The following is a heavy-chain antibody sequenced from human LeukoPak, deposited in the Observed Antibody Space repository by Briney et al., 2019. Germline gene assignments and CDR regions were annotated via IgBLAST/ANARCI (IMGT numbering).Heavy chain of an antibody. D-gene: IGHD5-24*01. J-gene: IGHJ4*02. CDR1: GFTFRIYG. CDR2: ISHTSDSI. V-gene: IGHV3-48*01. Sequence: GGSLRLSCVASGFTFRIYGMNWVRQAPGKGPEWVSYISHTSDSILYAASVKGRFTMSRDNAKKSLYLQMNSLRAEDSAVYYCARATRNGYDYWGQGTLVTVSS. CDR3: ARATRNGYDY.